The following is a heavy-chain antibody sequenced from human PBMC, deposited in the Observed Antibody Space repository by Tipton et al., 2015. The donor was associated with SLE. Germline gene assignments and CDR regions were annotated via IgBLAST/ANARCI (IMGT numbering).Heavy chain of an antibody. D-gene: IGHD3-3*01. J-gene: IGHJ3*02. CDR3: ARDPVHDFWSGYYGGAFDI. V-gene: IGHV4-39*07. CDR1: GGSISSGSYY. CDR2: IYYSGST. Sequence: TLSLTCTVSGGSISSGSYYWGWIRQPPGKGLEWIGSIYYSGSTYYNPSLKSRVTISVDTSKNQFSLKLSSVTAADTAVYYCARDPVHDFWSGYYGGAFDIWGQGTMVTVSS.